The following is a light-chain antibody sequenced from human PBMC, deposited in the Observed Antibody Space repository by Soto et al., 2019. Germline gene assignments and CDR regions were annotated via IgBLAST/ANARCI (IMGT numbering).Light chain of an antibody. CDR1: QSVSSY. CDR2: DAS. CDR3: QQRSKWPWT. V-gene: IGKV3-11*01. Sequence: VLTQAAGTLSLSPGERATLSCRASQSVSSYLAWYQHKPGQAPRLLIYDASNGATGIPARFSGSGSGTDFTLTISSLEPEDFAVYYCQQRSKWPWTFGQGTKVDIK. J-gene: IGKJ1*01.